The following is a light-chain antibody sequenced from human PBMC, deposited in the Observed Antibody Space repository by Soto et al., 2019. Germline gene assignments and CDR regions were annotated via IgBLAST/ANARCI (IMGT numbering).Light chain of an antibody. J-gene: IGKJ5*01. CDR3: QQRSSWPCT. V-gene: IGKV3-11*01. CDR1: QSVSSY. CDR2: DAS. Sequence: EIMMTQSPATLSVSPGERATLSCRASQSVSSYLAWYQQKPGQAPRLLIYDASNRATGIPARFSGSGSGTDFTLTISSLEPEDFAVYYCQQRSSWPCTFGQGTRLEIK.